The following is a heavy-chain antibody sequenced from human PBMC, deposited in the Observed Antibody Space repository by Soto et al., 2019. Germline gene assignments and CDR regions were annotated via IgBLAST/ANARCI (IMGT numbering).Heavy chain of an antibody. CDR3: ARAYYDFWSGYYTSPTFDY. Sequence: GGSLRLSCAASGFTFSSYWMHWVLQAPWKGLVWVPRINSDGSSTSYADSVKGRFTISRDNAKNTLYLQMNSLRAEDTAVYYCARAYYDFWSGYYTSPTFDYWGQGTLVTVSS. CDR2: INSDGSST. V-gene: IGHV3-74*01. D-gene: IGHD3-3*01. J-gene: IGHJ4*02. CDR1: GFTFSSYW.